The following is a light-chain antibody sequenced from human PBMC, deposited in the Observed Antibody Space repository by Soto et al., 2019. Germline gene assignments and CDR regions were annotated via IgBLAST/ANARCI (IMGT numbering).Light chain of an antibody. J-gene: IGKJ1*01. Sequence: SVGYRVTITCLEIQSISSYLNWYQQKPGKVPKLLIYAASTLQSGVPSGFSGSRSGTDFTLTISSLQPEDFATYYCLLDFSYFWAFGQGTKVDIK. CDR2: AAS. CDR3: LLDFSYFWA. CDR1: QSISSY. V-gene: IGKV1-6*01.